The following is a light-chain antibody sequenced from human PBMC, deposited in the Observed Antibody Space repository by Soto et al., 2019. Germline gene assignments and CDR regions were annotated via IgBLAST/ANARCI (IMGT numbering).Light chain of an antibody. J-gene: IGKJ3*01. V-gene: IGKV1-39*01. Sequence: DLQMTQSPSSLSASVGDRVTITCRASQSISNYLNWYQQKPGKAPKLLIYAASSLQSGVPSTFSGSGSGTDFTLAISSLQPEDFATYFCQQSFSIPFTFGPGTKVDIK. CDR3: QQSFSIPFT. CDR2: AAS. CDR1: QSISNY.